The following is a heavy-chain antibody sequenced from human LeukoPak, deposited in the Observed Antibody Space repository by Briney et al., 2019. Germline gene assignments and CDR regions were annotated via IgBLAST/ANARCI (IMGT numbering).Heavy chain of an antibody. D-gene: IGHD5-18*01. CDR2: VHPTGNT. J-gene: IGHJ3*02. Sequence: SETLSLTCTASGGSTNNGSYFWSWIRQPAGKGLEWIGRVHPTGNTMYNPSLKSRVTISLDTSKSVGTSKNQFSLKMTSVTAADTALYYCASHYSKAGIDAFDIWGQGTVVTVSS. V-gene: IGHV4-61*02. CDR3: ASHYSKAGIDAFDI. CDR1: GGSTNNGSYF.